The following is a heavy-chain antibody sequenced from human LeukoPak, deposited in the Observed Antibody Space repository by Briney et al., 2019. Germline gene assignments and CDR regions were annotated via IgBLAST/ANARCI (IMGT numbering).Heavy chain of an antibody. V-gene: IGHV7-4-1*02. CDR2: INTNTGNP. CDR1: GYTFTSYA. Sequence: ASVKVSCKASGYTFTSYAINWVRQAPGQGLEWMGWINTNTGNPTYAQGFAGRFVFSLDTSVTAAYLQISSLKAEDTGVYYCARDPETTVNTSIDYWGQGTLVTVAS. J-gene: IGHJ4*02. D-gene: IGHD4-17*01. CDR3: ARDPETTVNTSIDY.